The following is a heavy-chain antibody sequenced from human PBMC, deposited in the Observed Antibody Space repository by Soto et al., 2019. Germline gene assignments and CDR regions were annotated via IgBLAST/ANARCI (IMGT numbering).Heavy chain of an antibody. D-gene: IGHD6-13*01. Sequence: QVRLVQSGAEVKEPGTSVTISCKSSGYTFTHFAIHWVRQAPGQGLEWLGGVDPGSVKTPYRQQLQGRVNTTDDASTSTVYLELQSLTPEDTAIYYCARAGGQQLELDYWGQGALVTVS. CDR1: GYTFTHFA. CDR2: VDPGSVKT. V-gene: IGHV1-46*01. J-gene: IGHJ4*02. CDR3: ARAGGQQLELDY.